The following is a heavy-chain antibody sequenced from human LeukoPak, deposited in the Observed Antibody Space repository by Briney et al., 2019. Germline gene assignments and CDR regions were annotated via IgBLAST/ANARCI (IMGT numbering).Heavy chain of an antibody. CDR1: GFTFSSYA. CDR3: ARDRSPFTYGDYSFDY. V-gene: IGHV3-30-3*01. D-gene: IGHD4-17*01. J-gene: IGHJ4*02. CDR2: ISYGGSNK. Sequence: GRSLRLSCAASGFTFSSYAMHWVRQAPGKGLEWVAVISYGGSNKYYADSVKGRFTISRDNSKNTLYLQMNSLRAEDTAVYYCARDRSPFTYGDYSFDYWGQGTLVTVSS.